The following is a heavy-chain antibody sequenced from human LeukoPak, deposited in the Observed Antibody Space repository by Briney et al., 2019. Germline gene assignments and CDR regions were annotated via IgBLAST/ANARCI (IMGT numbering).Heavy chain of an antibody. CDR1: GYTFGTSS. Sequence: ASVNVSCKAFGYTFGTSSISWVRQAPGQRLEWMGWISPNNGNTHYAQGVQGRVTMTTDTSRSTAYMELRSLRSEDTAVYYCTRVRNSNNWWGAFDIWGQGTMVTVSS. CDR2: ISPNNGNT. V-gene: IGHV1-18*01. J-gene: IGHJ3*02. CDR3: TRVRNSNNWWGAFDI. D-gene: IGHD1-1*01.